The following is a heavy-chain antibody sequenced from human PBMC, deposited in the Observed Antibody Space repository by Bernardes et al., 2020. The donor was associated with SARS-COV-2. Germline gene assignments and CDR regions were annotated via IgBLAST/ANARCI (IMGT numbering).Heavy chain of an antibody. V-gene: IGHV3-49*04. D-gene: IGHD6-25*01. Sequence: GGSLRLSCTASGFTFGDYAMNWVRQAPGKGLEWVAFIRSNPDGGTTEYAASVKGRFTISRDDSKSIAYLQMNSLETEDTAVYFCARSGYPYYFYYGMDVWGQGTTVTVSS. CDR1: GFTFGDYA. J-gene: IGHJ6*02. CDR3: ARSGYPYYFYYGMDV. CDR2: IRSNPDGGTT.